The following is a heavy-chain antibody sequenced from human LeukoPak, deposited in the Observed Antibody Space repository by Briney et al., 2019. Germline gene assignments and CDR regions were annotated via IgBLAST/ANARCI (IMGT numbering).Heavy chain of an antibody. CDR3: ARDKYSSGSVDY. J-gene: IGHJ4*02. CDR2: IYYSGST. Sequence: PSETLSLTCTVSGGSISSYYWSWIRQPPGKGLEWTGYIYYSGSTNYNPSLKSRVTISVDTSKNQFSLKLSSVTAADTAVYYCARDKYSSGSVDYWGQGTLVTVSS. CDR1: GGSISSYY. D-gene: IGHD6-19*01. V-gene: IGHV4-59*01.